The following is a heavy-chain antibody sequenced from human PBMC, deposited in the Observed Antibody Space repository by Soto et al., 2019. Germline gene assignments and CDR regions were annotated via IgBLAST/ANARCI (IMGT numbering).Heavy chain of an antibody. D-gene: IGHD2-2*03. J-gene: IGHJ4*02. V-gene: IGHV3-73*02. CDR1: GFTFSGSA. CDR3: IGYCRTTSCYASYFDY. CDR2: IRSKANSYAI. Sequence: EVQLVESGGGLVQPGGSLKLSCAASGFTFSGSAMHWVRQAAGKGLEWVGRIRSKANSYAIAYGASVKGRFTISRDDSKNTAYLQMNSLKTEDTAVYYCIGYCRTTSCYASYFDYWGQGTVVTVSS.